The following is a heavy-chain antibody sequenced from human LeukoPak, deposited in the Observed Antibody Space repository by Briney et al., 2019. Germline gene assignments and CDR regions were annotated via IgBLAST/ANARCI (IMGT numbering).Heavy chain of an antibody. J-gene: IGHJ4*02. V-gene: IGHV1-69*04. Sequence: SVKVSCKASGGTFSSYAISWVRQAPGQGLEWMGRIIPILGIANYAQKFQGRVTITVDKSTSTAYMELSSLRSEDTAVYYCARSPRGSGYSPVDYWGQGTLVTVSS. CDR2: IIPILGIA. CDR1: GGTFSSYA. CDR3: ARSPRGSGYSPVDY. D-gene: IGHD4-23*01.